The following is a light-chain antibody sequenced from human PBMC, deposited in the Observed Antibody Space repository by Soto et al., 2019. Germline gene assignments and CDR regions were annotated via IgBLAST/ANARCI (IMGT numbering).Light chain of an antibody. J-gene: IGKJ5*01. V-gene: IGKV3-11*01. CDR1: QSVSNS. Sequence: EIVLTQSPATLSLSPGERATLSCRASQSVSNSLAWYQQKPVQAPRLLIYDASDRATGIPGRFSGSGSGTDFTLTISSLEPEDFAVYYCQQRSNWPPITFGQGTRLEIK. CDR2: DAS. CDR3: QQRSNWPPIT.